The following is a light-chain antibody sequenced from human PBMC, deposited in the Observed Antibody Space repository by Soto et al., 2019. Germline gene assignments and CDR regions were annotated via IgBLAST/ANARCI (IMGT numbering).Light chain of an antibody. J-gene: IGKJ2*01. V-gene: IGKV1-39*01. CDR1: QTINIY. Sequence: IQLTQSPSSLSASVGDTVTVTCRASQTINIYLNWYQQKPGKAPKLLIYAASRLQSAVPSRFSSVRSRTDNTLTIYSLQPKDFPTYNCQQRYRSPYTFGQETTIEMK. CDR2: AAS. CDR3: QQRYRSPYT.